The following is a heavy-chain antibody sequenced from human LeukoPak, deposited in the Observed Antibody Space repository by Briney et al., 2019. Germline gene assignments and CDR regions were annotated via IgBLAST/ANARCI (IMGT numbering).Heavy chain of an antibody. CDR3: AVLPSSGLEMATIGSGYYFDY. CDR1: GYTFTSYG. D-gene: IGHD5-24*01. J-gene: IGHJ4*02. CDR2: ISAYNGNT. Sequence: ASVKVSCKASGYTFTSYGISWVRQAPGQGLEWMGWISAYNGNTNYAQKLQGRVTMTTDTSTSTAYMELRSLRSDDTAVYYCAVLPSSGLEMATIGSGYYFDYWGQGTLVTVSS. V-gene: IGHV1-18*01.